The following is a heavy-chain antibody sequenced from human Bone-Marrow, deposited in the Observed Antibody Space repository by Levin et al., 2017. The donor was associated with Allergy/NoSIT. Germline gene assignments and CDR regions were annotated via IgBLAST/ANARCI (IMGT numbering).Heavy chain of an antibody. CDR3: TRESGAVAAATFDF. Sequence: GGSLRLSCKASGYIFSNTGISWVRQAPGQGLEWLGWISAYNGNIKFAQNVQGRVTMTTDTSTSTAYMELRSLRSDDTAIYYCTRESGAVAAATFDFWGQGTLVTVSS. V-gene: IGHV1-18*01. CDR2: ISAYNGNI. CDR1: GYIFSNTG. J-gene: IGHJ4*02. D-gene: IGHD6-19*01.